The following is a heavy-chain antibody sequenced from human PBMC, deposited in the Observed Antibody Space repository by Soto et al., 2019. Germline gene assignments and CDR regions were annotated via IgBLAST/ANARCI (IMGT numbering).Heavy chain of an antibody. J-gene: IGHJ4*02. CDR1: GFSLSTSGVG. Sequence: SGPTLVNPTQTLTLTCTFSGFSLSTSGVGVGWIRQPQGKALEWLALIYWDDDKRYSPSLKSMLTITKDTSKNQVVLTMTNMDPVDTATYYCAHSGVPAAKPKLFAVESFDYWGQGTLVTVSS. D-gene: IGHD2-2*01. CDR3: AHSGVPAAKPKLFAVESFDY. CDR2: IYWDDDK. V-gene: IGHV2-5*02.